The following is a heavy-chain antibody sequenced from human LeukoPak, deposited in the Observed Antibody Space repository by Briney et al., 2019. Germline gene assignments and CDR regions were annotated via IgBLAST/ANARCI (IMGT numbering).Heavy chain of an antibody. Sequence: GGSLRLSCAASGFTFSSYAMSWVRQAPGKGLEWVSAISGSGGSTYYADSVKGRFTISRDNSKNTLYLQMNSLRAEDTALYYCAKDRSAVSRVVVAAHFDYWGQGTLVTVSS. J-gene: IGHJ4*02. D-gene: IGHD2-15*01. CDR3: AKDRSAVSRVVVAAHFDY. V-gene: IGHV3-23*01. CDR1: GFTFSSYA. CDR2: ISGSGGST.